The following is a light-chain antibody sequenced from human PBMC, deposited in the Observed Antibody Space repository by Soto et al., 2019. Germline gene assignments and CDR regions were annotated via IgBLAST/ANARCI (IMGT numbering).Light chain of an antibody. Sequence: IVLTQSPATLSLSPGERATLSCRASQSVSSYLAWYQQKPGQAPRLLIYDASNRATGIPDRFSGSGSGTDFTLTIGRLEPEDFAVYYCQQYLVTPWTFGQGTKVDIK. V-gene: IGKV3-11*01. CDR2: DAS. CDR1: QSVSSY. J-gene: IGKJ1*01. CDR3: QQYLVTPWT.